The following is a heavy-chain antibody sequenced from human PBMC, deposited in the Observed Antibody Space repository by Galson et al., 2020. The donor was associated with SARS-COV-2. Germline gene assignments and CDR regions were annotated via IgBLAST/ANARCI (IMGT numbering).Heavy chain of an antibody. V-gene: IGHV4-61*01. CDR3: ASDDLGFGELLPGAAFDI. J-gene: IGHJ3*02. D-gene: IGHD3-10*01. Sequence: SQTLSLTCTVSGGSVSSGRYYWSWIRQPPGKGLEWIGYIHYSGSSRYNPSLKSRVTVSVDTSKNQFSLKLYSATAADTAVYYCASDDLGFGELLPGAAFDIWGQGTMVIVSS. CDR2: IHYSGSS. CDR1: GGSVSSGRYY.